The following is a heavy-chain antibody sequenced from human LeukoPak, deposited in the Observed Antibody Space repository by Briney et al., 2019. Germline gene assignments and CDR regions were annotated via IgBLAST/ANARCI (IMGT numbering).Heavy chain of an antibody. CDR3: ARALAAAGNGYFDY. D-gene: IGHD6-13*01. J-gene: IGHJ4*02. V-gene: IGHV5-51*01. Sequence: GESLKISCKGSGYSFSTYWIGWVRQMPGKGLEWMGTIYPDDSDTRYSPSFQGQVTISADKSISTAYVQWSSLKASDTAMYYCARALAAAGNGYFDYWGQGTLVTVSS. CDR1: GYSFSTYW. CDR2: IYPDDSDT.